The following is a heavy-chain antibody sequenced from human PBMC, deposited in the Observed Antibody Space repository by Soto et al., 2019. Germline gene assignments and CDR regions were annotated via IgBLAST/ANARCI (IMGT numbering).Heavy chain of an antibody. V-gene: IGHV1-2*02. J-gene: IGHJ4*02. CDR3: PREAPAVVSLDY. CDR2: INPNSGDT. Sequence: ASVKVSCKASGYIFTAYSMHWVRQAPGQGLEWLGWINPNSGDTIYAQKFQDRVTMTCDTSVSTAYLELSSLSSDDTALYYCPREAPAVVSLDYWGQGTLVTVSS. D-gene: IGHD2-15*01. CDR1: GYIFTAYS.